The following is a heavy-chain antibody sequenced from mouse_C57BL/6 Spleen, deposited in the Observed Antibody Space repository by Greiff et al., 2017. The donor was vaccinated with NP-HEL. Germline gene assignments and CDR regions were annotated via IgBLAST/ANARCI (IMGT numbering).Heavy chain of an antibody. Sequence: EVQLQESGPGLVKPSQSLSLTCSVTGYSITSGYYWNWIRQFPGNKLEWMGYISYDGSNNYNPSLKNRISITRDTSKNQFFLKLNSVTTEDTATYYCARDGAGTDYFDYWGQGTTLTVSS. CDR2: ISYDGSN. CDR3: ARDGAGTDYFDY. CDR1: GYSITSGYY. J-gene: IGHJ2*01. D-gene: IGHD4-1*01. V-gene: IGHV3-6*01.